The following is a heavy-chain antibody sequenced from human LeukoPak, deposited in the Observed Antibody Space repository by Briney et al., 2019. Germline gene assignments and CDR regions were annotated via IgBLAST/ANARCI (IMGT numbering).Heavy chain of an antibody. J-gene: IGHJ6*03. CDR1: GFTFGSYA. CDR3: ARDLGPRTYYDFWSADYYYMDV. Sequence: GGSLRLSCAASGFTFGSYAMYWVRQAPGKGLEWVSGISGSGGSTFYADSVKGRFTISRDNSKKTLYLQMNSLRAEDTAVYYCARDLGPRTYYDFWSADYYYMDVWGKGTTVTVSS. D-gene: IGHD3-3*01. V-gene: IGHV3-23*01. CDR2: ISGSGGST.